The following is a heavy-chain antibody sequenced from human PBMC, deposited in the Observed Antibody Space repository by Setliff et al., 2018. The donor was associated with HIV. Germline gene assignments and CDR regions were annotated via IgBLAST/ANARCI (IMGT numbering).Heavy chain of an antibody. CDR2: IIPIFGPA. CDR1: GGTVSSYA. D-gene: IGHD3-9*01. CDR3: ARGFEVESSGWFDP. J-gene: IGHJ5*02. Sequence: GASVKVSCKASGGTVSSYAINWVRQAPGQGLEWMGGIIPIFGPANYAQKFQDRATITTDESTSTAYMELSSLKSEDTAVYYCARGFEVESSGWFDPWGQGTLVTVSS. V-gene: IGHV1-69*05.